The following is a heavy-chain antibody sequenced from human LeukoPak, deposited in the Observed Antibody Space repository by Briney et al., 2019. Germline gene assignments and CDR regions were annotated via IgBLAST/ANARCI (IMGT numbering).Heavy chain of an antibody. D-gene: IGHD3-10*01. CDR1: GFTFDDYA. Sequence: GRSLRLSCAASGFTFDDYAMHWVRQAPGQGLEWVSGISWNSGSIGYADSVKGRFTISRDNAKNSLYLQMNSLRAEDTALYYCAKVGLYGSGSHFDHWGQGTLVTVSS. V-gene: IGHV3-9*01. CDR2: ISWNSGSI. J-gene: IGHJ4*02. CDR3: AKVGLYGSGSHFDH.